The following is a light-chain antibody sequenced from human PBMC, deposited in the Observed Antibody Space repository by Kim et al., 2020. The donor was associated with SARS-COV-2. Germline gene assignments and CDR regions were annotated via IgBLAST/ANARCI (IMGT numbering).Light chain of an antibody. CDR1: QSISHY. Sequence: SVGDRITITCRASQSISHYLNWYQQKPGIAPKLLIYAASSLQSGVPSRLSGSGSGTDFTLTISSLQPEDFATYYCQQTYSIPPYTFGQGTKVDIK. V-gene: IGKV1-39*01. CDR2: AAS. J-gene: IGKJ2*01. CDR3: QQTYSIPPYT.